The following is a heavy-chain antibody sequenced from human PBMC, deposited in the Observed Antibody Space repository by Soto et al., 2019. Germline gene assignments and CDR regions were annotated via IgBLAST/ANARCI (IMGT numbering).Heavy chain of an antibody. CDR2: INPNSGGT. CDR1: GYTFTGYY. V-gene: IGHV1-2*04. J-gene: IGHJ3*02. CDR3: ARPLGTGPNDAFDI. Sequence: ASVKVSCKASGYTFTGYYMHWVRQAPGQGLEWMGWINPNSGGTNYAQKFQGWVTMTRDTSISTAYMELSRLRSDDTAVYYCARPLGTGPNDAFDIWGQGTMVTVSS. D-gene: IGHD1-1*01.